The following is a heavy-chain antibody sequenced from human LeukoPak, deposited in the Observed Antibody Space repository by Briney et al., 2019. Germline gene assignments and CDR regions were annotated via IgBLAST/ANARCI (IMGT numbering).Heavy chain of an antibody. V-gene: IGHV4-34*01. CDR1: GGSFSGYY. Sequence: SETLSLTCAVYGGSFSGYYWIWIRQPPGRGLEWIGEINHSGSTNYNPSLKSRVTISVDTSKNQFSLKLSSVTAADTAVYYCARGPRGYSYGYFDYWGQGTLVTVSS. CDR3: ARGPRGYSYGYFDY. D-gene: IGHD5-18*01. CDR2: INHSGST. J-gene: IGHJ4*02.